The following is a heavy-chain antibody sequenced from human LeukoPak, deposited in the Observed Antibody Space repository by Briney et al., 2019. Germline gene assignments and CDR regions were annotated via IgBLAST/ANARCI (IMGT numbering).Heavy chain of an antibody. CDR1: GFTFSSYA. V-gene: IGHV3-64*01. J-gene: IGHJ4*02. Sequence: WGSLRLSCAASGFTFSSYAMHWVRQAPGKGLEYVSAISSNGGSTYYANSVKGRFTISRDNSKNTLYLQMGSLRAEDMAVYYCARGLPFDYWGQGTLVTVSS. CDR2: ISSNGGST. CDR3: ARGLPFDY.